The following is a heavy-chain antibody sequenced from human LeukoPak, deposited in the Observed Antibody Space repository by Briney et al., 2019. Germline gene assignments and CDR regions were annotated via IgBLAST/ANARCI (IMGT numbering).Heavy chain of an antibody. Sequence: GGSLRLSCAASGFTFSSYAMHWVRQAPGKGLEWVAVISYDGSNKYYADSVKGRFTVSRDKSKKTVYLQMISLRAEDTAIYYCAKHGGGTYSVLDSWGQGTLVTVSS. CDR1: GFTFSSYA. J-gene: IGHJ4*02. CDR3: AKHGGGTYSVLDS. V-gene: IGHV3-30-3*02. D-gene: IGHD1-26*01. CDR2: ISYDGSNK.